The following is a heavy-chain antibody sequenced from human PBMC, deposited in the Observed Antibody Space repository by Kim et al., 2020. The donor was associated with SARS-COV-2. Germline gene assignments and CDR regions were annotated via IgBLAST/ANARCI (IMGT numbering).Heavy chain of an antibody. D-gene: IGHD6-13*01. Sequence: GGSLRLSCAASGFTFSDYYTSWIRQAPGKGLEWVSYISGSSSDTKYADSVKGRFTISRDNAKNSLYLQMNSLRAEDTAVYYCARVGTIAAAGSSDYWGQGTLVTVSS. CDR1: GFTFSDYY. V-gene: IGHV3-11*05. CDR3: ARVGTIAAAGSSDY. CDR2: ISGSSSDT. J-gene: IGHJ4*02.